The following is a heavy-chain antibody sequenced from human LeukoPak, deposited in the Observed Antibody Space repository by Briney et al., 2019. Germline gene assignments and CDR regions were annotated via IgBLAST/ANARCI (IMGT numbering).Heavy chain of an antibody. Sequence: GGSLRLSCAASGFTFSNAWMSWVRQAPGKGLEWVGRIISKTDGGTTDYAAPVKGRFTISRDDSKNTLYLQMNSLRAEDTAVYYCANPNPAVPGDYWGQGTLVTVSS. V-gene: IGHV3-15*01. D-gene: IGHD1-14*01. CDR3: ANPNPAVPGDY. CDR1: GFTFSNAW. CDR2: IISKTDGGTT. J-gene: IGHJ4*02.